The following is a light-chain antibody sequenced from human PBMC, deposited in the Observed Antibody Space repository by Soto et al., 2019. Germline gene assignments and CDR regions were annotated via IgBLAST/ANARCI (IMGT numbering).Light chain of an antibody. V-gene: IGLV2-14*01. Sequence: QSALTQPASVSGSPGQSIIISCTGTSSDVGDYNFVSWYQQHPGKALKLMIYEVSNRPSGVSNRFSGSKSGNTASLTISGLQADDDADYYCSSYTSSTTRGIYVFGTGTKLTVL. CDR2: EVS. CDR3: SSYTSSTTRGIYV. J-gene: IGLJ1*01. CDR1: SSDVGDYNF.